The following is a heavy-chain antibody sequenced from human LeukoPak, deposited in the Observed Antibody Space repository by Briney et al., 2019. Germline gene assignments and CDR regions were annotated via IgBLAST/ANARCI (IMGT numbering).Heavy chain of an antibody. J-gene: IGHJ4*02. CDR2: ISVSGGST. Sequence: GGSLRLSCAASGFTFSTYAMSWVRQAPGKGLEWVSGISVSGGSTYYADSVKGRFTISRDNSKNTLYLQMNSLRAEDTAMYYCANDDSGSYPFEYWGQGSLVTVSS. CDR3: ANDDSGSYPFEY. V-gene: IGHV3-23*01. D-gene: IGHD1-26*01. CDR1: GFTFSTYA.